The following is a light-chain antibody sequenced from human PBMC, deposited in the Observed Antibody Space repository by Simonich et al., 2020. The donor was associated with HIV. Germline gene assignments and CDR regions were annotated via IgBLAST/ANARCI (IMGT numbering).Light chain of an antibody. CDR1: QSVIYSSNNKNY. CDR2: WAS. J-gene: IGKJ1*01. Sequence: DIVMNQSPDSLAVSLGERATINCKYSQSVIYSSNNKNYLVWYQQKPGHPPKLLIYWASTREAGVPDRFSGSGSGTDFTLTISSLQAEDVAVYYCQQYYSSPRTFGQGTKVEIK. CDR3: QQYYSSPRT. V-gene: IGKV4-1*01.